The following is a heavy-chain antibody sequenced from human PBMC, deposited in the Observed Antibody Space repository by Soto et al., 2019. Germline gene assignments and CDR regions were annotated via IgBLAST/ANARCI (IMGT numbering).Heavy chain of an antibody. D-gene: IGHD1-1*01. CDR3: AHRLSGYNWNGGYFDY. CDR1: GFSLTSRPMG. CDR2: IYRDDDK. J-gene: IGHJ4*02. V-gene: IGHV2-5*02. Sequence: QITLKESAPTRVKPTQTLTLTCTFSGFSLTSRPMGVGWIRQPPGKALEWLAFIYRDDDKRYSPSLRSRLTITKDTSGSQVVLTMTNMDPVDTATYYCAHRLSGYNWNGGYFDYWGQGALVTVSS.